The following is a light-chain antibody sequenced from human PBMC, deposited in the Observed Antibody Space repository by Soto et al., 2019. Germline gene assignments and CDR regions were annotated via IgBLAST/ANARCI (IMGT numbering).Light chain of an antibody. CDR1: QSISTY. CDR3: HQSYSRPIT. Sequence: DIQMTQSPSSLSASVGDRVTITCRASQSISTYLNWYQQKPGKAPKLLIYSASSLQRGVPSRFSGRGSGTDFTLTISSLQPEDFASYYCHQSYSRPITFGQGTRLDIK. CDR2: SAS. J-gene: IGKJ5*01. V-gene: IGKV1-39*01.